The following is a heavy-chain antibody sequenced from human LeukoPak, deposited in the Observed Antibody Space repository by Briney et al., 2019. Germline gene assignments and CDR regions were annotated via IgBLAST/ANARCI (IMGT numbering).Heavy chain of an antibody. CDR1: GYSLTSYW. CDR2: IYPGDSDT. Sequence: GESLKISCKGSGYSLTSYWIGCVRQMPGKGLVCMGNIYPGDSDTRYSPSFQGQVTISADKSISTAYLQWSSLEASDTAMYYCARSGQLAAAVHNWFDRWGQGTLVTVSS. CDR3: ARSGQLAAAVHNWFDR. J-gene: IGHJ5*02. D-gene: IGHD6-13*01. V-gene: IGHV5-51*01.